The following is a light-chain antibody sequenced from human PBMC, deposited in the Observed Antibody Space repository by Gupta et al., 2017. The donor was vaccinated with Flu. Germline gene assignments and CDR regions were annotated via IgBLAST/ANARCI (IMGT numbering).Light chain of an antibody. CDR3: MQRLEFPYT. V-gene: IGKV2-40*01. CDR2: ALS. Sequence: SCGSSQSLLGPGYGNTYLCWYVQKPGQSPQLLLYALSYRASGISDRFSGRGSGTDFTLKISRVEAEDVGLYYCMQRLEFPYTFGQGTKLEIK. J-gene: IGKJ2*01. CDR1: QSLLGPGYGNTY.